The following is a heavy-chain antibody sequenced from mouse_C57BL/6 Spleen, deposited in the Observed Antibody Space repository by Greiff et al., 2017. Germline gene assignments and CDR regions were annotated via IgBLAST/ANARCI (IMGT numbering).Heavy chain of an antibody. D-gene: IGHD1-1*01. V-gene: IGHV1-74*01. CDR3: AMITTVVATGDY. CDR1: GYTFTSYW. CDR2: IHPSDSDT. Sequence: QVQLQQPGAELVKPGASVKVSCKASGYTFTSYWMHWVKQRPGQGLEWIGRIHPSDSDTNYNQKFKGKATLTVDKSSSTAYMQLSSLTSEDAAVYYCAMITTVVATGDYWGQGTTLTVSS. J-gene: IGHJ2*01.